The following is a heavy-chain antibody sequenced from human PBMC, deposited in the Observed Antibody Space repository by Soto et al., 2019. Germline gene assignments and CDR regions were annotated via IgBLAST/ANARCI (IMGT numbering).Heavy chain of an antibody. J-gene: IGHJ3*02. CDR3: ARGGGVGVAGSAAFDM. CDR2: INPATGAA. V-gene: IGHV1-2*02. Sequence: QLHLVPSGAVVKKPGASVTVSCSASGYPVTAYYMHWGRQAPGRGLEWMGGINPATGAAKYTQTCQGRATRTRDTSSSTVFMERSALTSEDTAVFYCARGGGVGVAGSAAFDMWGQGPLGTVSS. D-gene: IGHD3-3*01. CDR1: GYPVTAYY.